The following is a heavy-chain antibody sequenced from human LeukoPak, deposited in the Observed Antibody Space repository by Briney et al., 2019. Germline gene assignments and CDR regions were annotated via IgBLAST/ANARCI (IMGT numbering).Heavy chain of an antibody. J-gene: IGHJ4*02. Sequence: GGSLRLSCAASGFTFSSYAMSWVRQAPGKGLEWVSAISGSGSSTYYADSVKGRFTISRDNSKNTLYLQMNSLRAEDTAVYYCANKQLWSNDYWGQGTLVTVSS. V-gene: IGHV3-23*01. CDR3: ANKQLWSNDY. CDR1: GFTFSSYA. D-gene: IGHD5-18*01. CDR2: ISGSGSST.